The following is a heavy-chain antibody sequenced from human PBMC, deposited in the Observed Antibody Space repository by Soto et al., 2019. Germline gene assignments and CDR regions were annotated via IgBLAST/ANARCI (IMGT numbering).Heavy chain of an antibody. V-gene: IGHV5-10-1*01. D-gene: IGHD1-26*01. J-gene: IGHJ4*02. Sequence: GESLKISCTGSGYSFTNFWINWLRQMPGKGLEWVGNIDPGDSYTTYSPSFQGHVTISVDRSINTAFLQWSGLKASDTAMYYCARSSYRTNSYYFNYWGQGTLVTVSS. CDR3: ARSSYRTNSYYFNY. CDR2: IDPGDSYT. CDR1: GYSFTNFW.